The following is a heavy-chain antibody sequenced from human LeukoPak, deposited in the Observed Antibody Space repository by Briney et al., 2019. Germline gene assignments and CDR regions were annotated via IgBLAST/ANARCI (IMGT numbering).Heavy chain of an antibody. CDR1: GYTFTSYY. Sequence: GASVKVSCKASGYTFTSYYMHWVRQAPGQGLEWMGIINPSGGSTSYAQKFQGRVTMTRDMSTSTVYMELSSLRSEDTAVYYCARGRWVGIAARSECDYWGQGTLVTVSS. D-gene: IGHD6-6*01. CDR3: ARGRWVGIAARSECDY. CDR2: INPSGGST. J-gene: IGHJ4*02. V-gene: IGHV1-46*01.